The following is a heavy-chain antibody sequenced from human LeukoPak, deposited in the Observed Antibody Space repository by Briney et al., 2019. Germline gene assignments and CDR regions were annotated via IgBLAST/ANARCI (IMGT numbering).Heavy chain of an antibody. CDR2: ISSSSSYI. CDR1: GFTFSSYS. D-gene: IGHD3-3*01. Sequence: PGGSLRLSCAASGFTFSSYSMNWVRPAPGKGLEWVSSISSSSSYIYYADSVKGRFTISRDNAKNSLYLQMNSLRAEDTAVYYCARVGDYDFWSAPMGAFDIWGQGTMVTVSS. V-gene: IGHV3-21*01. CDR3: ARVGDYDFWSAPMGAFDI. J-gene: IGHJ3*02.